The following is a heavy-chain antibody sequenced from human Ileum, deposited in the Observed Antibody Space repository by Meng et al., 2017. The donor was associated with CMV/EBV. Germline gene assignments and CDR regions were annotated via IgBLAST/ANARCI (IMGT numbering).Heavy chain of an antibody. CDR2: ISYDGKNE. CDR3: AREEDGVWAPPYF. J-gene: IGHJ4*02. D-gene: IGHD4-17*01. CDR1: GFTFSKFA. V-gene: IGHV3-30*04. Sequence: GESLKISCAASGFTFSKFAMYWVRQPPGKGLEWVTVISYDGKNEYNADSVEGRFTISRDNFKNTLYLQMINLRVEDTAVYYCAREEDGVWAPPYFWGRGTLVTVSS.